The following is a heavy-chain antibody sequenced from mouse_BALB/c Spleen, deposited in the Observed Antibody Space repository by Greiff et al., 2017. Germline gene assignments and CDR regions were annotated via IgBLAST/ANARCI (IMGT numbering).Heavy chain of an antibody. Sequence: EVQLQQSGAELVRSGASVKLSCTASGFNIKDYYMHWVKQRPEQGLEWIGWIDPENGDTEYAPKFQGKATMTADTSSNTAYLQLSSLTSEDTAVYYCNAPVAWFAYWGQGTLVTVSA. CDR2: IDPENGDT. V-gene: IGHV14-4*02. J-gene: IGHJ3*01. CDR3: NAPVAWFAY. CDR1: GFNIKDYY.